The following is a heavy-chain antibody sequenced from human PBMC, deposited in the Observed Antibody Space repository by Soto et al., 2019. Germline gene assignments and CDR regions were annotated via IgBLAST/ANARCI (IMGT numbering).Heavy chain of an antibody. CDR2: MNPSSGNT. D-gene: IGHD6-13*01. J-gene: IGHJ5*02. CDR1: GYTFTSYD. V-gene: IGHV1-8*01. CDR3: ARVAAAGGGTFNWFDP. Sequence: GASVKVSCKASGYTFTSYDVNWVRQATGQGLEWMGWMNPSSGNTGYAQKFQGRVTLTRNTSISTAYMELSSLRSEDTAVYYCARVAAAGGGTFNWFDPWGQGTLVTVSS.